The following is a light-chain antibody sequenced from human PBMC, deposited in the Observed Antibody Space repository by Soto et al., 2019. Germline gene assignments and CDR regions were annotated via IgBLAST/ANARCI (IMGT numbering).Light chain of an antibody. CDR3: QQYDSWPLA. J-gene: IGKJ4*01. V-gene: IGKV3-15*01. Sequence: EIVMTQSPATLSVSPGERATLSCRASQSISNNSAWYQQKPGQAPSLLIYGASTRATAPPARFSGSGSGTDFTLSISSLQSEDFAVYYCQQYDSWPLAFGGGTRVEIK. CDR2: GAS. CDR1: QSISNN.